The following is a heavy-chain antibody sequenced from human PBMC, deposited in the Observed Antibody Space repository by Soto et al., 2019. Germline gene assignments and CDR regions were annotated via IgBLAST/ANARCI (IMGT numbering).Heavy chain of an antibody. CDR2: FDPEDGET. J-gene: IGHJ4*02. Sequence: ASVKVSCKVSGYTLTELSMHWVRQAPGKGLEWMGGFDPEDGETIYAQKFQGRVTMTADTSTGTAYMELRSLRSDDTAVYYCARGPTDYYDNSGDYFLDYWGQGTLVTVSS. CDR1: GYTLTELS. CDR3: ARGPTDYYDNSGDYFLDY. D-gene: IGHD3-22*01. V-gene: IGHV1-24*01.